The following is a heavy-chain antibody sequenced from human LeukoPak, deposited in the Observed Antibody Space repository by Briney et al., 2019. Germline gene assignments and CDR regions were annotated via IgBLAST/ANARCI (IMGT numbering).Heavy chain of an antibody. Sequence: PSETLSLTCTVSGGSISSDYCSWIRQPPGKGLGWVGYIYYSGSTNYNPSLRSRVTISVDTSKNQFSLKLNSVTAADTAVYYCARDYGGYYDSSGPLGIWGQGTLVTVSS. J-gene: IGHJ4*02. D-gene: IGHD3-22*01. CDR1: GGSISSDY. CDR2: IYYSGST. V-gene: IGHV4-59*01. CDR3: ARDYGGYYDSSGPLGI.